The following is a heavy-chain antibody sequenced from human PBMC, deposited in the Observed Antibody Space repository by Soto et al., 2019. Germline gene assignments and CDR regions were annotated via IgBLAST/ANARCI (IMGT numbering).Heavy chain of an antibody. CDR3: VRDVVVPAAGYMDV. D-gene: IGHD2-2*01. CDR2: INPSGGTT. CDR1: GYTFTSHY. V-gene: IGHV1-46*03. J-gene: IGHJ6*03. Sequence: VASVKVSCKASGYTFTSHYVHWVRQAPGQGLEWMGIINPSGGTTRYAQKFQGRVTMTRDTSTSTVYMELSSLTSEDSAVYFCVRDVVVPAAGYMDVWGKGTPVTVSS.